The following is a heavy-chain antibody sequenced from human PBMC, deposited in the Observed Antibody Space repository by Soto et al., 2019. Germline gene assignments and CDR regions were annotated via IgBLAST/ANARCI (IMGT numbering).Heavy chain of an antibody. Sequence: QVQLVQSGAEVKKPGASVTVSCKTSGYTFSNYGINWVRQAPGQGLEWMGWISGYNGNTNYAQTVQGTVTMTTDPSTGTVYMELRSLKSDDTAIYYCSRFIMVGGWFDPNYYHGMDVWGQGTTVTVSS. CDR2: ISGYNGNT. J-gene: IGHJ6*02. CDR1: GYTFSNYG. CDR3: SRFIMVGGWFDPNYYHGMDV. V-gene: IGHV1-18*01. D-gene: IGHD6-19*01.